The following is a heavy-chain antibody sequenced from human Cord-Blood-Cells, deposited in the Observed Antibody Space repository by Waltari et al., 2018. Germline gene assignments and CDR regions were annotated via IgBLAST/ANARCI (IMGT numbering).Heavy chain of an antibody. D-gene: IGHD4-17*01. J-gene: IGHJ6*02. V-gene: IGHV4-38-2*01. CDR3: ARLDDYGDYYYYGMDV. CDR2: IYHSGST. CDR1: GYSISSGYY. Sequence: QVQLQESGPGLVKPSETLSLTCAASGYSISSGYYWGWIRQPPGKGLEWIGSIYHSGSTYYNPSLKSRVTISVDTSKNQFSLKLSSVTAADTAVYYCARLDDYGDYYYYGMDVWGQGTTVTVSS.